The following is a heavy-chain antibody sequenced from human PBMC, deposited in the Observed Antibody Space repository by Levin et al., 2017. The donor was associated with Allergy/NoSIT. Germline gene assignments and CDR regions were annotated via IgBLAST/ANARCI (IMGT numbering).Heavy chain of an antibody. CDR3: ATEGYSSGGDVFDN. CDR2: IYTSGST. CDR1: GGSISSGSYY. D-gene: IGHD6-19*01. Sequence: SETLSLTCFVSGGSISSGSYYWSWIRQPAGKALEWIGRIYTSGSTNYNPSLKSRVTMSVDTSKNQFSLRLSSVTAADTAVYYCATEGYSSGGDVFDNWGQGIRVTVSS. V-gene: IGHV4-61*02. J-gene: IGHJ4*02.